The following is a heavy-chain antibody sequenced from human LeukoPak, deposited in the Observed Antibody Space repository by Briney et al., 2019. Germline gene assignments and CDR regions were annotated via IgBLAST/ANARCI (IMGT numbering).Heavy chain of an antibody. V-gene: IGHV1-18*01. D-gene: IGHD3-22*01. Sequence: EASVKVSRKASGYTFTSYGISWVRQAPGQGLEWMGWISAYNGNTNYAQKLQGRVTMTRDTSISTAYMELSRLRSDDTAVYYCLARIQLDSSGYRQNDYWGQGTLVTVSS. CDR2: ISAYNGNT. CDR1: GYTFTSYG. CDR3: LARIQLDSSGYRQNDY. J-gene: IGHJ4*02.